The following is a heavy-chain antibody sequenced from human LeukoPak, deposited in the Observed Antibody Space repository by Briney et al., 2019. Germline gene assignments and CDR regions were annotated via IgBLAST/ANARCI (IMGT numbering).Heavy chain of an antibody. CDR2: INPNSGGT. D-gene: IGHD3-10*01. Sequence: ASVKVSRTASGYTFTGYYIHWVRQAPGQGLEWMGWINPNSGGTNYAQKFQGRVTMTRDTSISTAYVELSRLRSDDTAVYYCARVGVYGSGSYAAYYYMDVWGKGTTVTISS. J-gene: IGHJ6*03. V-gene: IGHV1-2*02. CDR1: GYTFTGYY. CDR3: ARVGVYGSGSYAAYYYMDV.